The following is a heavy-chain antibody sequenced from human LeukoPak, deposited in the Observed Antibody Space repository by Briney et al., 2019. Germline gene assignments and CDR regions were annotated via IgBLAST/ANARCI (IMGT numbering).Heavy chain of an antibody. CDR3: AKDESTMVRGVLDV. V-gene: IGHV3-30*02. J-gene: IGHJ6*04. Sequence: TGGSLRLSCAASGFTFSSYGMHWVRQAPGKGLEWVAFIRYDGSNKYYADSVKGRFTISRNNSKNTLYLQMNSLRAEDTAVYYCAKDESTMVRGVLDVWGKGTTVTISS. CDR1: GFTFSSYG. D-gene: IGHD3-10*01. CDR2: IRYDGSNK.